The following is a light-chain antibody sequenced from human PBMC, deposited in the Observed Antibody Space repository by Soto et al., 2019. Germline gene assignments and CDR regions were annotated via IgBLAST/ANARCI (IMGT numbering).Light chain of an antibody. CDR1: PSLSSN. V-gene: IGKV3-11*01. CDR2: EAS. Sequence: ETELAQSPATVSGSPIQSATLSCRASPSLSSNLAWYQQKPGRAPRLLIYEASNRAPGIPARFSGSGSGTDFTLTISSLEPEEFAVYYCQQRNSWPLTFGGGAKADIK. J-gene: IGKJ4*01. CDR3: QQRNSWPLT.